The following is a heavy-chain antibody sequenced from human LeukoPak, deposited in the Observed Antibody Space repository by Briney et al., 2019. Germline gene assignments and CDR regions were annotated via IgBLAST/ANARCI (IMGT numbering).Heavy chain of an antibody. D-gene: IGHD3-10*01. CDR3: ARDNYGFGELLAESNWFDP. J-gene: IGHJ5*02. V-gene: IGHV4-59*12. CDR1: GGSISSYY. CDR2: IYYSGST. Sequence: SETLSLTCTVSGGSISSYYWSWIRQPPGKGLEWIGYIYYSGSTYYNPSLRSRVTISVDTSKNQFSLKLSSVTAADTAVYYCARDNYGFGELLAESNWFDPWGRGTLVTVSS.